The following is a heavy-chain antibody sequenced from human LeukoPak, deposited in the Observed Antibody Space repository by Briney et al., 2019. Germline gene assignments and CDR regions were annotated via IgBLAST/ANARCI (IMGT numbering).Heavy chain of an antibody. CDR3: ARGGYSNYDPFDY. CDR2: ISRSSSSI. D-gene: IGHD4-11*01. J-gene: IGHJ4*02. CDR1: GFTFSSYS. Sequence: PGGSLRLSCAASGFTFSSYSMNWVRQAPGKGLEWDSYISRSSSSIYYANSVKGRFTIDRDNAKNSLYQQMNSLRDEDTAVYYCARGGYSNYDPFDYWGQGTLVTVSS. V-gene: IGHV3-48*02.